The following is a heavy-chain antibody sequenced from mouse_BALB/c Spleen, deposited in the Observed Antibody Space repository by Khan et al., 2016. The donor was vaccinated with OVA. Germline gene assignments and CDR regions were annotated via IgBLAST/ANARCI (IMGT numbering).Heavy chain of an antibody. CDR2: IYPGSGST. V-gene: IGHV1-77*01. CDR3: ARSGYGRLGH. J-gene: IGHJ2*01. D-gene: IGHD1-1*01. Sequence: QVQLKQSGPVLVKPGASVKMSCKASGYTFTDYIINWVRQRTGQGLEWIGQIYPGSGSTYYNEKFKGKATLTADKSSNTAYMQLRSLKSEDSAVYFCARSGYGRLGHWGQGTTLTVSS. CDR1: GYTFTDYI.